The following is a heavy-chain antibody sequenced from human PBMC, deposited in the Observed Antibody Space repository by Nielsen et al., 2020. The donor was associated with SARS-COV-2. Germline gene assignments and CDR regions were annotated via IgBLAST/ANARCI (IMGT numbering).Heavy chain of an antibody. CDR2: LYSSGGT. J-gene: IGHJ4*02. Sequence: GESLKISYLASEFAVSRTYMTWVRQAPGKGLEWVSLLYSSGGTYYADSVKGRFTISRDNAKNTVYLQMNSLRAEDTAVYYCARLRDDGYYFDTGPYDYWGQGTPVNVSS. D-gene: IGHD2/OR15-2a*01. CDR3: ARLRDDGYYFDTGPYDY. CDR1: EFAVSRTY. V-gene: IGHV3-66*04.